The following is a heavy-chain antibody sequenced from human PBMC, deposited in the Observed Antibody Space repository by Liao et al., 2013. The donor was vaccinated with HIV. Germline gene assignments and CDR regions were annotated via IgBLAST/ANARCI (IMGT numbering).Heavy chain of an antibody. CDR2: INHSGST. Sequence: QVQLQQWGAGLLKPSETLSLTCAVYGGSFSGYYWSWIRQPPGKGLEWIGEINHSGSTNYNPSLKSRVTISVDTSKNQFSLKLSSVTAADTAVYYCARKGWLLPIDYWGQGTLVTVSS. J-gene: IGHJ4*02. D-gene: IGHD3-22*01. CDR3: ARKGWLLPIDY. CDR1: GGSFSGYY. V-gene: IGHV4-34*01.